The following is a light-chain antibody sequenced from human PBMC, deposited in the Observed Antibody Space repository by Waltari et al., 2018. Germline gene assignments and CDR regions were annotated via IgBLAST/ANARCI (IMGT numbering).Light chain of an antibody. Sequence: EIVLTQSPATLSLSPGERATLSCRASQSVSSYLAWYQQKPGQAPKLLIYDASNRATGIPARFSGSGSETDFTLTISSLEPEDFAVYYYQQHSNWPTFGQGTRLEI. CDR1: QSVSSY. CDR3: QQHSNWPT. J-gene: IGKJ5*01. V-gene: IGKV3-11*01. CDR2: DAS.